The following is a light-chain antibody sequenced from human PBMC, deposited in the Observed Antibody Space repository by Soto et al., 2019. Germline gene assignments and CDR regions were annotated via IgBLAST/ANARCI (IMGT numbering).Light chain of an antibody. CDR1: QSISSW. CDR2: DAS. CDR3: QQYNSYGT. J-gene: IGKJ1*01. V-gene: IGKV1-5*01. Sequence: DIHMTQSRCSLSASVGGRVTSTCRASQSISSWLAWYQQKPGKAPKLLIYDASSLESGVPSRFSGSGSGTEFTLTISSLQPDDFATYYCQQYNSYGTFGQGTKVDIK.